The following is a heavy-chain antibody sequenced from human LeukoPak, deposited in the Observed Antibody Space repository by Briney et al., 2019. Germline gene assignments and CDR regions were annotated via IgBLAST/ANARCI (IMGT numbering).Heavy chain of an antibody. CDR2: MNPNSGNT. J-gene: IGHJ4*02. D-gene: IGHD1-26*01. CDR3: ARTPPRERVGAILPRVFDY. CDR1: GYTLTSYD. V-gene: IGHV1-8*03. Sequence: ASVEVSCKASGYTLTSYDINWVRQATGQGLEWMGWMNPNSGNTGYAQKFQGRVTITRNTSISTAYMELSSLRSEDTAVYYCARTPPRERVGAILPRVFDYWGQGTLVTVSS.